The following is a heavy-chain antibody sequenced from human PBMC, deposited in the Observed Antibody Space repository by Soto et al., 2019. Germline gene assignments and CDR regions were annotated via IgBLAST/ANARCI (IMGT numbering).Heavy chain of an antibody. CDR1: GFTFSIYS. D-gene: IGHD2-15*01. CDR3: ANARYCYGGSCYGLPYYYGMDI. J-gene: IGHJ6*02. Sequence: HPGGSLRLSCAASGFTFSIYSMSWFRQAPGKGLEWVSGISGSGAGTYYADSVQGRFTISRDNSENKVYLQMNSLRAEDTAVYYCANARYCYGGSCYGLPYYYGMDIWGQGTTVTVS. CDR2: ISGSGAGT. V-gene: IGHV3-23*01.